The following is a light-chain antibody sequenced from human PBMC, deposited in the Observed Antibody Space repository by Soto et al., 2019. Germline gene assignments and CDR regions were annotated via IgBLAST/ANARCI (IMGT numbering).Light chain of an antibody. V-gene: IGKV3-15*01. CDR3: QQYGDSPRT. CDR1: QSVSSN. CDR2: GAS. Sequence: EIVMTQSPATLSVSPGERATLSCRASQSVSSNLAWYQQKPGQAPRLLIYGASTRATGIPARFSGSGSGTEVTLTISSLQSEDFAVYYCQQYGDSPRTFGQGTKVEIK. J-gene: IGKJ1*01.